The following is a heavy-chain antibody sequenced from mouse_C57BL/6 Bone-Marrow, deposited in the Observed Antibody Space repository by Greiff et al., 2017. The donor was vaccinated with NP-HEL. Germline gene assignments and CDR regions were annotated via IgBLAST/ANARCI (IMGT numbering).Heavy chain of an antibody. Sequence: QVQLQQPGAELVKPGASVKMSCKASGYTFTRYWITWVKQRPGQGLEWIGDIYPGSGSTNYNEKFKSKATLPVDTSSSTAYMQLSSLTSEDSAVYYCARGRYYDYDDYAMDYWGQGTSVTVSS. J-gene: IGHJ4*01. D-gene: IGHD2-4*01. CDR2: IYPGSGST. CDR1: GYTFTRYW. CDR3: ARGRYYDYDDYAMDY. V-gene: IGHV1-55*01.